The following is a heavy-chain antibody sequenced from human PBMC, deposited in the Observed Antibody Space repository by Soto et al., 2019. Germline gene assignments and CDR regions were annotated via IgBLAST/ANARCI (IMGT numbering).Heavy chain of an antibody. CDR2: IFSSGST. CDR3: AREGSYSAYNFAHGIQLWSFDF. V-gene: IGHV4-4*07. Sequence: SETLSLTCTASGGSINTFYWSWVRQPAGKGLEWIGRIFSSGSTSFNPPLESRVAMSVDTSKNHFSLNLSSVTAADMAVYYCAREGSYSAYNFAHGIQLWSFDFWGQGALVTVSS. D-gene: IGHD5-12*01. J-gene: IGHJ4*02. CDR1: GGSINTFY.